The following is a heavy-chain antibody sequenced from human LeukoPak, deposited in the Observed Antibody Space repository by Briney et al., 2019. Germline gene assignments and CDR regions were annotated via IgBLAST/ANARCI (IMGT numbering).Heavy chain of an antibody. Sequence: SETLSLTCTVSGGSISTYYWNWIRQPPGKGLEWIGYIYYSGSTNYNPSLKSRFTISVDTSKNQFSLNLTSVTAADTAVYYCARGGIRQTFDNWGQGTLVTVSS. CDR1: GGSISTYY. D-gene: IGHD3-3*02. CDR2: IYYSGST. CDR3: ARGGIRQTFDN. J-gene: IGHJ4*02. V-gene: IGHV4-59*01.